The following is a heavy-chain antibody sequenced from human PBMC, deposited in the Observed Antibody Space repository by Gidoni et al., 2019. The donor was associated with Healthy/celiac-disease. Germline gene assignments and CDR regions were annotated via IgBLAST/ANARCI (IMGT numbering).Heavy chain of an antibody. CDR3: AVHPGYGEYAGDAFDI. CDR2: IYHSGST. CDR1: GYSISSGYY. D-gene: IGHD4-17*01. J-gene: IGHJ3*02. V-gene: IGHV4-38-2*01. Sequence: QVQLQESGPGLVKPSETLSLTCAVSGYSISSGYYWGWIRQPPGKGLEWIGSIYHSGSTYYNPSLKSGVTISVDTSKNQFSLKLSSVTAADTAVYYCAVHPGYGEYAGDAFDIWGQGTMVTVSS.